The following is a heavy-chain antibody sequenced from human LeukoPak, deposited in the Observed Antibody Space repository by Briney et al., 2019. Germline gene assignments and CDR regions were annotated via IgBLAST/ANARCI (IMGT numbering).Heavy chain of an antibody. D-gene: IGHD2-8*01. Sequence: SQTLSLTCAVSGYSISSGYYWGWIRQPPGKGLEWIGSIYHSGSTYYNPSLKSRVTISVDTSKNQFSLKLSSVTAADTAVYYCARDLLGYCTNGVCYTGFDYWGQGTLVTVSS. CDR1: GYSISSGYY. J-gene: IGHJ4*02. CDR3: ARDLLGYCTNGVCYTGFDY. V-gene: IGHV4-38-2*01. CDR2: IYHSGST.